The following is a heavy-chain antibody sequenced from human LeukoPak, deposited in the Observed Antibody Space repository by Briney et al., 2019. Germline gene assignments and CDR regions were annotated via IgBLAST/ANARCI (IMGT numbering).Heavy chain of an antibody. D-gene: IGHD5-24*01. CDR2: IYYTGRT. V-gene: IGHV4-59*08. CDR3: ARLQDNGYSDY. J-gene: IGHJ4*02. Sequence: SETLSLTCTVSGGSISNYYWTWIRQPPRKGLEWIGYIYYTGRTNYNPSLKSRVTISVDMSKNYFSLRLRSATAADTAVYYCARLQDNGYSDYWGQGALVTVSS. CDR1: GGSISNYY.